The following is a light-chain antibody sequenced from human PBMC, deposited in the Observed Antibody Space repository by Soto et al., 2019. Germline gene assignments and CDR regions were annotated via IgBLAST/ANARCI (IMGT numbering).Light chain of an antibody. V-gene: IGKV3-20*01. CDR3: QQYGISPST. Sequence: EIVLTQSPGTLSLSPGERATLSCRASQSVSSSLAWYQQKPGQAPRLLIYGTSNRATDIPDRFSGSGSGADFTLTISRLEPEDFALYYCQQYGISPSTFGPGTKVEI. J-gene: IGKJ1*01. CDR1: QSVSSS. CDR2: GTS.